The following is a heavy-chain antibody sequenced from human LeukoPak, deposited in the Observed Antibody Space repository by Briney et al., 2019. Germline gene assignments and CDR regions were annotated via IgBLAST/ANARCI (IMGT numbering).Heavy chain of an antibody. D-gene: IGHD4-23*01. V-gene: IGHV3-66*01. J-gene: IGHJ1*01. CDR2: IYSGGST. CDR3: ARYLDYGGNSRVFQH. Sequence: GGSLRLSCAASEFSVSSNYMTWVRQAPGKGLEWVSLIYSGGSTYYADSVKGRFTISRDNSKNTLYLQMNSLRAEDTAVYYCARYLDYGGNSRVFQHWGQGTLVTVSS. CDR1: EFSVSSNY.